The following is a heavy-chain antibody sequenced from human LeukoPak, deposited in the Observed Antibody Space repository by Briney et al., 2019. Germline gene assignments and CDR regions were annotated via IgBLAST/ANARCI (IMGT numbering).Heavy chain of an antibody. CDR2: IIPIFGTA. CDR1: GGTFSSYA. J-gene: IGHJ4*02. D-gene: IGHD3-22*01. CDR3: ATEANGYFLY. Sequence: ASVKVSCKASGGTFSSYAISWVRQAPGQGLEWMGGIIPIFGTANYAQKFQGRVTITADESTSTAYMELSSLRSEDTAVYYCATEANGYFLYWGQGTLVTVSS. V-gene: IGHV1-69*01.